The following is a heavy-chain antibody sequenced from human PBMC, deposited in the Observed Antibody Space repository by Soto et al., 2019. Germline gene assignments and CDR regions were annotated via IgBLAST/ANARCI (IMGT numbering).Heavy chain of an antibody. CDR2: ITTSSSYT. CDR3: ARDMNSGTYHDY. CDR1: GFTFSDYY. V-gene: IGHV3-11*06. Sequence: GGSLRLSCAASGFTFSDYYMSWIRQAPGKGLEWVSYITTSSSYTNYADSVKGRFTISRDNAKNSLYLQMNGLRAEDTAVYYCARDMNSGTYHDYWGQGTPVTVSS. D-gene: IGHD1-26*01. J-gene: IGHJ4*02.